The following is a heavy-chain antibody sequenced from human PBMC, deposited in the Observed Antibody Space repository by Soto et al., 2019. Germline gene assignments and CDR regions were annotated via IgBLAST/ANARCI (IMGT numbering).Heavy chain of an antibody. CDR1: GFTFSTYW. V-gene: IGHV3-7*01. J-gene: IGHJ4*02. CDR2: IKEDGSEK. D-gene: IGHD3-9*01. Sequence: EVQLVDSGGGLVQPGGSLRLSCAASGFTFSTYWMTWVRQAPGKGPEWVANIKEDGSEKYYVDSVKGRFTLSRDNARNSLYLQMNSLRAADTAVYYCARLRYFDRGDHGFDYWGQGTLVTVSS. CDR3: ARLRYFDRGDHGFDY.